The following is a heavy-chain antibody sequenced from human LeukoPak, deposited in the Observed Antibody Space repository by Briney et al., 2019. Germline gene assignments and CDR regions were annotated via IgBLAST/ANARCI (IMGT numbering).Heavy chain of an antibody. D-gene: IGHD4-23*01. V-gene: IGHV3-21*01. CDR2: ISSSGSYI. Sequence: GGSLRLSCAASGFTFSSYSMNWVCQAPGKGLEWVSSISSSGSYIYYADSVKGRFTISRDNAKNSLYLQMNSLRAEDTAVYYCARCGGGNPKWFDPWGQGTLVTVSS. CDR1: GFTFSSYS. J-gene: IGHJ5*02. CDR3: ARCGGGNPKWFDP.